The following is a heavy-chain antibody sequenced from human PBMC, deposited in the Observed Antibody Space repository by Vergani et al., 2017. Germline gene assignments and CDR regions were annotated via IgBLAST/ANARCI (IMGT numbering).Heavy chain of an antibody. V-gene: IGHV3-21*02. CDR3: TRTGEWMRSNNGPPDYVFALDV. J-gene: IGHJ6*02. CDR2: ISSSSAYI. CDR1: GISFSNYT. Sequence: EAQLVESGGGAVKPGGSLRLSCTASGISFSNYTINWVRQAPGKGLEWVASISSSSAYIDYVDSIKGRFTISRDNAKRSVFLQRNSLRAEDTAVDYCTRTGEWMRSNNGPPDYVFALDVWGQGTTVIVSS. D-gene: IGHD3-10*01.